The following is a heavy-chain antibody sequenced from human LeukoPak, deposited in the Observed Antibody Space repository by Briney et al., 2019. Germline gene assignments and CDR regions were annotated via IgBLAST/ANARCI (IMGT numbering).Heavy chain of an antibody. CDR3: ARLAGKGYYYGMDV. V-gene: IGHV4-61*02. Sequence: SETLSLTCTVSGGSISSGSYYWNWIRQPAGKGLEWIGRINTSGSTNYNPSLKSRITISMDTSKNQFSLKLSSVTAADTAVYYCARLAGKGYYYGMDVWGQGTTVTVSS. D-gene: IGHD6-13*01. CDR2: INTSGST. J-gene: IGHJ6*02. CDR1: GGSISSGSYY.